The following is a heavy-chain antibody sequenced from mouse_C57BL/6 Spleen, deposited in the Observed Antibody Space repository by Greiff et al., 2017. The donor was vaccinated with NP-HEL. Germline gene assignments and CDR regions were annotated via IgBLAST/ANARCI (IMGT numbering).Heavy chain of an antibody. Sequence: EVNVVESGGGLVKPGGSLKLSCAASGFTFSSYAMSWVRQTPEKRLEWVATISDGGSYTYYPDNVKGRFTISRDNAKNNLYLQMSHLKSEDTAMYYCARPVVPDGGFAYWGQGTLVTVSA. D-gene: IGHD1-1*01. CDR1: GFTFSSYA. CDR3: ARPVVPDGGFAY. V-gene: IGHV5-4*03. J-gene: IGHJ3*01. CDR2: ISDGGSYT.